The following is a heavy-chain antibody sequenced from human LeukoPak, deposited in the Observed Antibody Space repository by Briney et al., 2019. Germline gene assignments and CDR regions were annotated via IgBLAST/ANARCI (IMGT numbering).Heavy chain of an antibody. CDR2: FDPEDGET. CDR1: GYTLTELS. CDR3: ATGYSSSWLPYYFDY. D-gene: IGHD6-13*01. Sequence: ASVKVSCKVSGYTLTELSMHWVRQAPGKGLEWMGGFDPEDGETIYAQKFQGRVTMTEDTSTDTAYVELSSLRSEDTAVYYCATGYSSSWLPYYFDYWGQGTLVTVSS. J-gene: IGHJ4*02. V-gene: IGHV1-24*01.